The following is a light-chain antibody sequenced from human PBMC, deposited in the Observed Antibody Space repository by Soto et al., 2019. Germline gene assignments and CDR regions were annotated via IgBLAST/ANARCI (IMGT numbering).Light chain of an antibody. J-gene: IGLJ3*02. CDR2: GNT. CDR3: QSYDTTLSSWV. CDR1: SSNIGAGYD. Sequence: QSVLTQAPSVSGAPGQRVTISCTGSSSNIGAGYDVQWYQHRPGTAPKLLIHGNTNRPSGVPDRFSGSKSGTSASLAITALQAEDEGDYYCQSYDTTLSSWVFGGGTKVTVL. V-gene: IGLV1-40*01.